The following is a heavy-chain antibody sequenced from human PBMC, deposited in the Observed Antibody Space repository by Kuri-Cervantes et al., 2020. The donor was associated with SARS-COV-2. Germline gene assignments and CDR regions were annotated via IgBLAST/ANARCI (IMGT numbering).Heavy chain of an antibody. D-gene: IGHD3-3*01. CDR2: IYYSGST. J-gene: IGHJ6*03. V-gene: IGHV4-39*07. CDR1: GGSISSSSYY. Sequence: SETLSLTCTVSGGSISSSSYYWGWIRQPPGKGLEWIGSIYYSGSTYYNPSLMSRVTILVDTSKNQFSLKLSSVTAADTAVYYCARGRGGYYMGGYYFYSMDVWGKGTTVTVSS. CDR3: ARGRGGYYMGGYYFYSMDV.